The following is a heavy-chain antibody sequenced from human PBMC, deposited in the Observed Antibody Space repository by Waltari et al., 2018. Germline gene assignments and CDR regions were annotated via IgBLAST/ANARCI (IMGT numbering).Heavy chain of an antibody. CDR2: INAGNGNT. CDR3: ARDRRPYGSGSYQGY. CDR1: GYTFTSYA. D-gene: IGHD3-10*01. Sequence: QVQLVQSGAAVKKPGASVKVSCKASGYTFTSYAMHWVRQAPGQRLEWMGWINAGNGNTKYPQKFQGRVTITRDTSASTAYMELSSLRSEDTAVYYCARDRRPYGSGSYQGYWGQGTLVTVSS. J-gene: IGHJ4*02. V-gene: IGHV1-3*01.